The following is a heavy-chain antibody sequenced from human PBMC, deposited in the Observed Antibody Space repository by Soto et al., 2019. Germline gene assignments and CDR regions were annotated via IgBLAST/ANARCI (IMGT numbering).Heavy chain of an antibody. CDR2: ISWNSGSI. CDR1: GFTFDDYA. V-gene: IGHV3-9*01. Sequence: EVQLVESGGGLVQPGRSLRLSCAASGFTFDDYAMHWVRQAPGKGLEWVSGISWNSGSIGYADSVKGRFTISRDNAKNSLYLQMNSLRAEDTALYYCAKGGSYYDILTGYDFDYWGQGTLVTVSS. J-gene: IGHJ4*02. CDR3: AKGGSYYDILTGYDFDY. D-gene: IGHD3-9*01.